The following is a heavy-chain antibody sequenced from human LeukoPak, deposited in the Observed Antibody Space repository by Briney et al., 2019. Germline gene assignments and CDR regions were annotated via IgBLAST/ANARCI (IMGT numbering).Heavy chain of an antibody. V-gene: IGHV4-34*01. Sequence: SGTLSLTCAVYGGSFSGYYWSWIRQPPGKGLEWIGEINHSGSTNYNPSLKSRVTISVDTSKNQFSLKLSSVTAADTAVYYCARARALVCSGGSCFPSSRNWFDHWGQGTLVTVSS. J-gene: IGHJ5*02. CDR3: ARARALVCSGGSCFPSSRNWFDH. CDR2: INHSGST. CDR1: GGSFSGYY. D-gene: IGHD2-15*01.